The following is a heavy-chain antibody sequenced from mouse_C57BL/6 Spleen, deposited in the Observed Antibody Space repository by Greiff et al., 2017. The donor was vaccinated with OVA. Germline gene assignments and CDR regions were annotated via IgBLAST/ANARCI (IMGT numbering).Heavy chain of an antibody. J-gene: IGHJ3*01. CDR3: VRTLGRRTAWCAY. Sequence: QVQLQQPGAELVKPGASVKLSCKASGYTFTSYWMQWVKPRPGQGLEWIGEIDPSDSYTNYNQKFKGKATLTVDTPSNTAYLPHSSQTSEDSAVYVCVRTLGRRTAWCAYWGQGTLVTVSA. CDR1: GYTFTSYW. V-gene: IGHV1-50*01. D-gene: IGHD4-1*01. CDR2: IDPSDSYT.